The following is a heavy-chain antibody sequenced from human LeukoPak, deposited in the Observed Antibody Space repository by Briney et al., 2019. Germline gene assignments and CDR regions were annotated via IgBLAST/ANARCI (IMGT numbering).Heavy chain of an antibody. CDR1: GYTFTSYG. J-gene: IGHJ4*02. CDR2: ISAYNGNT. Sequence: ASVKVSCKASGYTFTSYGISWVRQAPGQGLEWMGWISAYNGNTNYAQKLQGRVTMTTDTSTSTAYMELRSLRSDDTAVYYCGEISSGNSSSWRRVYWGQGPLVTVP. V-gene: IGHV1-18*01. D-gene: IGHD6-13*01. CDR3: GEISSGNSSSWRRVY.